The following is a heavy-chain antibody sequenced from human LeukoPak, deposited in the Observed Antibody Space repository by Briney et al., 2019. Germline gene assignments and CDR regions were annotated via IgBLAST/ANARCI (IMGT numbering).Heavy chain of an antibody. CDR1: GGSLSPYY. D-gene: IGHD2-2*01. CDR2: ISYSGGT. CDR3: AREKEGYQPLTRYYFYYMDV. V-gene: IGHV4-59*01. Sequence: PSETLSLTCTLSGGSLSPYYWSWIRQSPGKGLEWIGYISYSGGTTSHPSLKSRVTISVDMSKTQFYMELSSVTAADTAVYYCAREKEGYQPLTRYYFYYMDVWGKGTTVTISS. J-gene: IGHJ6*03.